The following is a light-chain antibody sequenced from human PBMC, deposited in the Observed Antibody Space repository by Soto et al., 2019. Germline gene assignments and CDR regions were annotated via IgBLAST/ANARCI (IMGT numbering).Light chain of an antibody. CDR2: GAS. CDR3: QQWIRWT. J-gene: IGKJ1*01. Sequence: EIVMTQSPDTLSVSPGDRATLSCRASESVGTNVAWFQQRPGQAPRLLIYGASTRVAGIPARFSGSGSETEFTLTSSRLQSEDFAIYHCQQWIRWTFGQGTRLELK. CDR1: ESVGTN. V-gene: IGKV3-15*01.